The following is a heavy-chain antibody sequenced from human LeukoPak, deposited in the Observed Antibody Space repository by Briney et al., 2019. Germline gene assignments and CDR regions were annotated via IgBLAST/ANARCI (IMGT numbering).Heavy chain of an antibody. CDR3: ARAPSGCGGTCAFDS. CDR2: MHADGDS. D-gene: IGHD2-15*01. J-gene: IGHJ4*02. Sequence: SETLSLTCTVSGDSISGYFWSWIRQPAGKGLEWIGRMHADGDSNYNPSLKSRITLSLDTPENQFSLKLTSVTAADTAVYFCARAPSGCGGTCAFDSWGQGTLVTLSS. CDR1: GDSISGYF. V-gene: IGHV4-4*07.